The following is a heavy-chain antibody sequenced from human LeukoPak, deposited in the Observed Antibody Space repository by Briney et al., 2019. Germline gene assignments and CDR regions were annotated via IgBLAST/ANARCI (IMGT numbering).Heavy chain of an antibody. J-gene: IGHJ4*02. V-gene: IGHV4-59*01. D-gene: IGHD6-13*01. CDR1: GGSISSYY. CDR2: IYYSGST. CDR3: ARDKAAVGIDY. Sequence: KPSETLSLTCTVSGGSISSYYWSWIRQPPGKGLEWIGYIYYSGSTNYNPSLKSRVTISVDTSKNQFSLKLNSVTAADTAVYYCARDKAAVGIDYWGQGTLVTVSS.